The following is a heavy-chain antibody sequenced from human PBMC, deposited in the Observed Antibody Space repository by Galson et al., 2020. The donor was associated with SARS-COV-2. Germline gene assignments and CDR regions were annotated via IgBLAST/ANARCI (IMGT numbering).Heavy chain of an antibody. CDR3: ARGGSGSLYH. CDR2: ITSDGSIT. J-gene: IGHJ5*02. D-gene: IGHD3-10*01. CDR1: GFTFNNYW. V-gene: IGHV3-74*01. Sequence: GGSLRLSCAASGFTFNNYWMHWVRQAPGKGLVWVSHITSDGSITPYAGSVKGRFTISRDNAKNTLYLQMNSLRAEDTDVYYCARGGSGSLYHWGQGPLVTVSS.